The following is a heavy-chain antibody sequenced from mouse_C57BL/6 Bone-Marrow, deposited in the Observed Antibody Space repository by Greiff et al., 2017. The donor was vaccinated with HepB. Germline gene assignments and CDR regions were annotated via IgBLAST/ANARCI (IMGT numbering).Heavy chain of an antibody. Sequence: EVQLVESGPGLVKPSQSLSLTCSVTGYSITSGYYWNWIRQFPGNKLEWMGYISYDGSNNYNPSLKNRISITRDTSKNQFFLKLNSVTTEDTATYYCARALYYYGSSWGFAYWGQGTLVTVSA. CDR2: ISYDGSN. D-gene: IGHD1-1*01. J-gene: IGHJ3*01. CDR3: ARALYYYGSSWGFAY. V-gene: IGHV3-6*01. CDR1: GYSITSGYY.